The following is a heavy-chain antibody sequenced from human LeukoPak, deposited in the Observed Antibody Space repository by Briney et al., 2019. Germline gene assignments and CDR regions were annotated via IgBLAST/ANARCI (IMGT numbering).Heavy chain of an antibody. CDR1: GGSISSYY. CDR3: ARHGRVAGTYYYFGMDV. Sequence: SETLSLTCTVSGGSISSYYWSWIRQPPGKGLEWIGYIYYRGSTNYNPSLESRVTISVDTSKRQFSLKLSSVTAADTAVYYCARHGRVAGTYYYFGMDVWGQGTTVTVSS. CDR2: IYYRGST. J-gene: IGHJ6*02. V-gene: IGHV4-59*08. D-gene: IGHD6-19*01.